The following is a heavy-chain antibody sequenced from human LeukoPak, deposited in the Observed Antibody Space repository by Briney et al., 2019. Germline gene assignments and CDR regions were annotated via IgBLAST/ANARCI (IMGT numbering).Heavy chain of an antibody. Sequence: GGSLRLSCEASGFTFRNYGMHWVRQAPGKGLDWVGVIWFDGSNRYYADSVKGRFTISRDNSKNTLYLQVNSLKTEDTAVYYCTRALAAHYDFWSGYYGGSDWFDPWGQGTLVTVSS. CDR1: GFTFRNYG. J-gene: IGHJ5*02. V-gene: IGHV3-33*01. D-gene: IGHD3-3*01. CDR3: TRALAAHYDFWSGYYGGSDWFDP. CDR2: IWFDGSNR.